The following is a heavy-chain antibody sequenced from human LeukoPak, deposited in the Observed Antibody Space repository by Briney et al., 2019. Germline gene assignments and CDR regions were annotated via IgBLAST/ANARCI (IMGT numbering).Heavy chain of an antibody. CDR3: ARGTSGTTSLFY. Sequence: SVKVSCKASGGTFSSYAISWVRQAPGQGLEWMGRIIPIFGTANYAQKFQGRVTITTDESTSTAYMELSSLKSEDTAVYYCARGTSGTTSLFYWGQGTLVTVSS. CDR2: IIPIFGTA. J-gene: IGHJ4*02. D-gene: IGHD1-7*01. V-gene: IGHV1-69*05. CDR1: GGTFSSYA.